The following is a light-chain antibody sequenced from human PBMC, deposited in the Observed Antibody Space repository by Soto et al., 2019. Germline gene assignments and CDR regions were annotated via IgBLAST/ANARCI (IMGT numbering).Light chain of an antibody. J-gene: IGLJ2*01. CDR2: EVS. V-gene: IGLV2-14*01. Sequence: QSALTQPASVSGSPGQSITISCTGTNSDIAAYDYVSWYQQHPGKAPKLMIYEVSNRPSGVSNRFSGSKSGNTASLTISGLQTEDEADYYCTSYTSTITLVFGGGTKSPS. CDR1: NSDIAAYDY. CDR3: TSYTSTITLV.